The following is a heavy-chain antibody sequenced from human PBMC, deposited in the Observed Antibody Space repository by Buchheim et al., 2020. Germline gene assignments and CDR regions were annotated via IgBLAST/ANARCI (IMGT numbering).Heavy chain of an antibody. CDR2: INPSGGST. CDR3: STVYMELSSLRSEDTAVYYCTRGIGYCSSISCQDGGKGPFDP. J-gene: IGHJ5*02. D-gene: IGHD2-2*01. V-gene: IGHV1-46*01. CDR1: GYTFTSYY. Sequence: QVQLVQSGAEVKKPGASVKVSCKASGYTFTSYYIHWVRQAPGQGLEWMGVINPSGGSTSYAQKFQGRVTMTRDTSTSTTYAQKFQGRVTMTRDTSRSTVYMELSSLRSEDTAVYYCTRGIGYCSSISCQDGGKGPFDPWGQGTL.